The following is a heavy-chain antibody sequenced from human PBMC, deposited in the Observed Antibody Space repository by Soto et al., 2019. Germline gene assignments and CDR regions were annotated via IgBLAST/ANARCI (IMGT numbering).Heavy chain of an antibody. CDR2: INHSGST. CDR1: GGSFSGYY. J-gene: IGHJ6*03. D-gene: IGHD2-2*02. Sequence: SETLSLTCAVYGGSFSGYYWSWIRQPPGKGLEWIGEINHSGSTNYNPSLKSRVTISVDTSKNQFSLKLSSVTAADTAVYYCARAQTYCSSASCYMGLYYYYMDVWGKGTTVTVSS. V-gene: IGHV4-34*01. CDR3: ARAQTYCSSASCYMGLYYYYMDV.